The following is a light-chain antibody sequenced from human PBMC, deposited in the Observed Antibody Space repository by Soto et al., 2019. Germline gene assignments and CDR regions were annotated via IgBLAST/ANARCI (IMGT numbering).Light chain of an antibody. CDR3: QQYNNWPQT. Sequence: EIVLTQSPCTLSLSPGERATLSCRASQSVSSNVAWYQQKPGQAPRLLIYGASTRATGIPARFSGSRSGPEFTPTTRSLQYEHFAVYYCQQYNNWPQTFGQGPSVDI. CDR2: GAS. CDR1: QSVSSN. V-gene: IGKV3-15*01. J-gene: IGKJ1*01.